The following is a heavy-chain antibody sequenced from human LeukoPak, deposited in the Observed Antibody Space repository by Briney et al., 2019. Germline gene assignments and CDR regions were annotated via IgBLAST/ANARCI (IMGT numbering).Heavy chain of an antibody. J-gene: IGHJ4*02. CDR1: GFTFSSYA. CDR2: ISGSGGST. CDR3: AKDQGGRWLQFSYFDY. D-gene: IGHD5-24*01. V-gene: IGHV3-23*01. Sequence: PGGSLRLSCAASGFTFSSYAMSWVRQAPGKGLEWVSAISGSGGSTYYADSVKGRFTISRDNAKNSLYLQMNSLRAEDTAVYYCAKDQGGRWLQFSYFDYWGQGTLVTVSS.